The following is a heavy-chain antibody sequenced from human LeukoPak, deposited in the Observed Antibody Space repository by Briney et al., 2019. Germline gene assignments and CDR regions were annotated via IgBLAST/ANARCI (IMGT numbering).Heavy chain of an antibody. CDR2: ISWNSGSI. CDR3: VKDMGAYSSGPLDY. CDR1: GFTFDDYA. V-gene: IGHV3-9*01. Sequence: PGGSLRLSCAASGFTFDDYAMHWVRQAPGKGLEWVSGISWNSGSIGYADSVKGRFTISRDNAKNSLYLQMNSLRAEDTALYYCVKDMGAYSSGPLDYWGQGTLVTVSS. J-gene: IGHJ4*02. D-gene: IGHD6-19*01.